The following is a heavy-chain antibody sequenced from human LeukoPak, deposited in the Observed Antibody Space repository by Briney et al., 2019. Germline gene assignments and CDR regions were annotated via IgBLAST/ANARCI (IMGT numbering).Heavy chain of an antibody. D-gene: IGHD6-13*01. CDR2: IYNTGST. V-gene: IGHV4-4*07. Sequence: SETLSLTCTVSGGSISSHYWNWIRQPAGKGLEWIGRIYNTGSTNSNHNPSLESRVTMSLGTSKNQFSLKLSSVTAADTAVYYCVRAKISAAGVWLFDPWGQGTLITVSS. J-gene: IGHJ5*02. CDR1: GGSISSHY. CDR3: VRAKISAAGVWLFDP.